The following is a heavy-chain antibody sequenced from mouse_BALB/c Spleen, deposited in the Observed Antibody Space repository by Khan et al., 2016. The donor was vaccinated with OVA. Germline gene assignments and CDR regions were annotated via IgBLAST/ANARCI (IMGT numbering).Heavy chain of an antibody. CDR1: GFTFSNYW. CDR3: WILR. Sequence: EVKLEESGGGLVQPGGSLKLSCVASGFTFSNYWMNWVRQSPEKGLEWVAEIRLTSDDYVTHYAESVQGRFTISSDDSKSSGYLQRNNFRAEDTCIYYCWILRWGQGTTLTVSS. CDR2: IRLTSDDYVT. J-gene: IGHJ2*01. V-gene: IGHV6-6*02.